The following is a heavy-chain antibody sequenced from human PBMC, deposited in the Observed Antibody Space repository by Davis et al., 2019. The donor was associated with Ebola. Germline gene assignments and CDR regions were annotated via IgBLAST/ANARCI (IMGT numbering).Heavy chain of an antibody. Sequence: GGSLRLSCAASGFIFSSYGMHWVRQAPGKGLEWVAAISYDGRDRYFADSVKGRFSIFRDNSKNTVYLQMNSLRAEDTAVYYCARRSGDYWGQGTLVTVSS. J-gene: IGHJ4*02. V-gene: IGHV3-30*03. CDR1: GFIFSSYG. D-gene: IGHD1-26*01. CDR2: ISYDGRDR. CDR3: ARRSGDY.